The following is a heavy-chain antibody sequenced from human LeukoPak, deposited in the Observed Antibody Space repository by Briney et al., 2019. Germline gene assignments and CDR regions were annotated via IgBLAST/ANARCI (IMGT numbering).Heavy chain of an antibody. Sequence: GGSLRLFCAASGFTLSRQAMSWVRQAPGKGLEWLSSISGGGGSTYYADSGKGRFTISRVNSKNTLYMQINSLRAEYTAVYYCAKRWSYWEFDYWGQGTMVTVSS. D-gene: IGHD1-26*01. CDR1: GFTLSRQA. V-gene: IGHV3-23*01. CDR3: AKRWSYWEFDY. CDR2: ISGGGGST. J-gene: IGHJ4*02.